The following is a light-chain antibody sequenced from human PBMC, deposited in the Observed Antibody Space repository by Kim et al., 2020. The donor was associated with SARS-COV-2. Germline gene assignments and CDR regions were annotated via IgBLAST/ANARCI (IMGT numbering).Light chain of an antibody. CDR2: QDT. CDR1: KLGDEN. J-gene: IGLJ2*01. CDR3: QVWDRSTVV. Sequence: SVSPGQTDSITCSGDKLGDENVCWYQQRPGQSPVVVIYQDTKRSSGIPDRFSGSKSGNTATLTISGAQAMDEADYSCQVWDRSTVVFGGGTQLSVL. V-gene: IGLV3-1*01.